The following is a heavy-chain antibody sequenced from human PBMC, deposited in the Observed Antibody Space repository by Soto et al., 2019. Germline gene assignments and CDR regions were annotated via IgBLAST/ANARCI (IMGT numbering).Heavy chain of an antibody. D-gene: IGHD3-3*01. CDR2: IYTSGST. V-gene: IGHV4-4*07. Sequence: SETLSLTCTVSGGSISSYYWSWIRQPAGKGLEWIGRIYTSGSTNYNPSLKSRVTMTVDTSKNQFSLKLSSVTAADTAVYYCARDTPLRFLEWTTPHYYGMDVWGQGTTVTVSS. CDR1: GGSISSYY. J-gene: IGHJ6*02. CDR3: ARDTPLRFLEWTTPHYYGMDV.